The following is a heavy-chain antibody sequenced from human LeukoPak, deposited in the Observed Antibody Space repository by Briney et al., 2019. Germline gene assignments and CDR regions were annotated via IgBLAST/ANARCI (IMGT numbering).Heavy chain of an antibody. D-gene: IGHD5-24*01. Sequence: SETLSLTCTVSYASISSNYWSWIRQPPGKGLEWIGCVYNSGSTNYNPSLKSRVTVSVDTSKNQFSLKLSSVTAADTAVYYCARAEDDYTAFDIWGQGTMVTVSS. V-gene: IGHV4-59*12. CDR2: VYNSGST. CDR3: ARAEDDYTAFDI. J-gene: IGHJ3*02. CDR1: YASISSNY.